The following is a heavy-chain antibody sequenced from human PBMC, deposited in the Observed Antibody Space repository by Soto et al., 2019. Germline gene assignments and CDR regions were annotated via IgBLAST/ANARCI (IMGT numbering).Heavy chain of an antibody. CDR2: ISLSGGST. Sequence: EVPLLESGGGLVQPGGSLRLSCVVSGFTFSSYAMSWVRQAPGEGLEWVSAISLSGGSTYYADSVKGRFTISRDNSKNTLYLQMNSLRADDTAVYYCAKGGGSYFFDYWGQGTLVTVSS. V-gene: IGHV3-23*01. CDR1: GFTFSSYA. J-gene: IGHJ4*02. CDR3: AKGGGSYFFDY. D-gene: IGHD1-26*01.